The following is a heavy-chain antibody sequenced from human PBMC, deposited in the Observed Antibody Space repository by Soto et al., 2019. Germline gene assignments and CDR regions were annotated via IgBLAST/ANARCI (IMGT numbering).Heavy chain of an antibody. CDR3: ARDLKDIVVVPAANYYYYYGMDV. V-gene: IGHV1-69*13. Sequence: GASVKVSCKASGGTFSSYAISWVRQAPGQGLEWMGGIIPIFGTANYAQKFQGRVTITADESTSTAYMELSSLRSEDTAVYYCARDLKDIVVVPAANYYYYYGMDVWGQGTTVTVSS. CDR1: GGTFSSYA. CDR2: IIPIFGTA. J-gene: IGHJ6*02. D-gene: IGHD2-2*01.